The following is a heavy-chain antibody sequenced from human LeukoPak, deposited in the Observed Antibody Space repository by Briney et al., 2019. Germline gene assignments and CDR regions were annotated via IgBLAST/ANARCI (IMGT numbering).Heavy chain of an antibody. Sequence: SETLSLTCTVSGDSISNGGYYWNWIRQHPGQGLEWIGYIYYTGSTYYNPSLKSRVTISVDTSKNQFSLKLSSVTAADTAVYYCARDPLPAANYWYFDLWGRGTLVTVFS. CDR1: GDSISNGGYY. CDR2: IYYTGST. J-gene: IGHJ2*01. V-gene: IGHV4-31*03. D-gene: IGHD2-2*01. CDR3: ARDPLPAANYWYFDL.